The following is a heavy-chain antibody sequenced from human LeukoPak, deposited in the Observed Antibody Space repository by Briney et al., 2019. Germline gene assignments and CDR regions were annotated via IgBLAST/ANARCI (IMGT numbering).Heavy chain of an antibody. D-gene: IGHD4-23*01. V-gene: IGHV4-30-4*01. Sequence: PSETLSLTCTVSGGSISSGDYYWSWIRQPPGKGLEWTGYIYYSGSTYYNPSLKSRVTISVDTSKNQFSLKLSSVTAADTAVYYCARESTTVVIGGVIDYWGQGTLVTVSS. CDR2: IYYSGST. CDR1: GGSISSGDYY. J-gene: IGHJ4*02. CDR3: ARESTTVVIGGVIDY.